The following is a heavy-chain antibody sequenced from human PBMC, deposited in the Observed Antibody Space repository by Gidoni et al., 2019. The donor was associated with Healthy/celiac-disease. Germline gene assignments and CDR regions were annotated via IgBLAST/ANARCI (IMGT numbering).Heavy chain of an antibody. J-gene: IGHJ4*02. CDR1: GFTFSDYY. CDR2: ISSSSSYT. V-gene: IGHV3-11*06. CDR3: AREGSRYCSGGSCYSDY. Sequence: QVQLVESGGGLVKPGGSLRLSCAASGFTFSDYYMSWIRQAPGKGLGLVSYISSSSSYTNYADSVKGRFTISRDNAKNSLYLQMNSLRAEDTAVYYCAREGSRYCSGGSCYSDYWGQGTLVTVSS. D-gene: IGHD2-15*01.